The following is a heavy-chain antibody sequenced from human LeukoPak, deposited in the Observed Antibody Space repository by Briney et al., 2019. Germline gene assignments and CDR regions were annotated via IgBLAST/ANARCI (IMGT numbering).Heavy chain of an antibody. CDR3: ARGLSSSGYYTRPYYFDC. D-gene: IGHD3-22*01. CDR1: GGSFSGYY. Sequence: KPSETLSLTCAVYGGSFSGYYWSWIRQPPGKGLEWIGSIYYSGSTYYNPSLKSRVTISVDTSKNQFSLKLSSVTAADTAVYYCARGLSSSGYYTRPYYFDCWGQGTLVTVSS. CDR2: IYYSGST. V-gene: IGHV4-34*01. J-gene: IGHJ4*02.